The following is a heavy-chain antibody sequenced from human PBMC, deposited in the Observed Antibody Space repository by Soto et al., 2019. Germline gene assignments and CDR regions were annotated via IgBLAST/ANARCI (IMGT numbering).Heavy chain of an antibody. D-gene: IGHD1-20*01. Sequence: PGGSLRLSCAASGFTFSSYSMNWARQAPGKGLEWVSYISSSSSTIYYADSVKGRFTISRDNAKNSLYLQMNSLRAEDTAVYYCARDPDNYCFDYWGQGTLVTVPQ. CDR2: ISSSSSTI. J-gene: IGHJ4*02. CDR1: GFTFSSYS. CDR3: ARDPDNYCFDY. V-gene: IGHV3-48*01.